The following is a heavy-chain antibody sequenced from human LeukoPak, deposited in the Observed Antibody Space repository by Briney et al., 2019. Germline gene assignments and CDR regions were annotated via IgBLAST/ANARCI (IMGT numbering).Heavy chain of an antibody. CDR3: ARAVGLGSISAFDI. Sequence: PSETLSLTCTVSGGSISSYYWSWIRQPPGKGLEWIGYIYYSGSTNYNPSLKSRVTISVDTSKNQFSLKLSSVTAADTAVYYCARAVGLGSISAFDIWGQGTMVTVSS. J-gene: IGHJ3*02. V-gene: IGHV4-59*01. CDR2: IYYSGST. D-gene: IGHD1-26*01. CDR1: GGSISSYY.